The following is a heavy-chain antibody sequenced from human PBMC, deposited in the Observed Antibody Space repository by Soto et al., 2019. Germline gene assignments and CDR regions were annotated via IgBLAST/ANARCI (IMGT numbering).Heavy chain of an antibody. CDR2: IKQDGNEK. Sequence: EVQLVESGGGLVQPGGSLRLSCAASGLTFSSNWMSRVRQAPGRGLECVANIKQDGNEKYYVDSVKGRFTISRDNAKNSLYLQMNSLRAEDTAVYYCARVVGAPNWFDPWGQGTLVTVSS. CDR1: GLTFSSNW. V-gene: IGHV3-7*04. D-gene: IGHD1-26*01. CDR3: ARVVGAPNWFDP. J-gene: IGHJ5*02.